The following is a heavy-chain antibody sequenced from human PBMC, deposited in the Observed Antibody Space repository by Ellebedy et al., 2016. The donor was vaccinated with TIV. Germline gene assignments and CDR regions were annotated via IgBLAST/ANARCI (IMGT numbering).Heavy chain of an antibody. J-gene: IGHJ6*02. CDR2: INPSGGST. V-gene: IGHV1-46*01. D-gene: IGHD4-23*01. CDR1: GYTFTSYY. Sequence: AASVKVSCKASGYTFTSYYMHWVRQAPGQGLEWMGIINPSGGSTSYAQKFQGRVTMTRDTSTSTVYMELSRLRSDDTAVYYCARGGGADYGGNYYYYGMDVWGQGTTVTVSS. CDR3: ARGGGADYGGNYYYYGMDV.